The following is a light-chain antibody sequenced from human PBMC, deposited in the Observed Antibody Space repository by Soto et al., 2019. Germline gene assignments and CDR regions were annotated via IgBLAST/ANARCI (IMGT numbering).Light chain of an antibody. CDR3: QHFNSWPLL. CDR2: GAS. J-gene: IGKJ1*01. V-gene: IGKV3-15*01. Sequence: EIVMPQSPSMLSVSPGERATLSCRASQNVNNRLAWYQQKAGQPPRLLIYGASTRATGIPARFSGSGSGTEFTLTISSLQSEDFAVYYCQHFNSWPLLFGQGTKVDIK. CDR1: QNVNNR.